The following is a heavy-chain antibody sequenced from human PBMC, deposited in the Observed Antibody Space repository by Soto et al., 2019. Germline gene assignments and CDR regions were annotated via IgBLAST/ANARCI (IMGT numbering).Heavy chain of an antibody. CDR1: GDSFRSYA. Sequence: QVHLVQSGAEVKKPGSSVKVSCKASGDSFRSYAFSWVRQAPGQGLEWMGGVTPLFGTADYAPNFQGRVTSTAXXFXSXXYMELSSRSSEDTAVYYCARVSDYGGDPVLRIFDAWGQGTLVTVSS. CDR3: ARVSDYGGDPVLRIFDA. CDR2: VTPLFGTA. D-gene: IGHD4-17*01. V-gene: IGHV1-69*12. J-gene: IGHJ4*02.